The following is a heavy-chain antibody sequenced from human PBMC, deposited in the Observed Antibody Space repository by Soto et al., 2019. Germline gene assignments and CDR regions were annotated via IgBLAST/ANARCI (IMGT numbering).Heavy chain of an antibody. Sequence: GGSLRLSCAASGFTVSSNYMSWVRQAPGKGLEWVSVIYSGGSTYYADSVKGRFTISRHNSKNTLYLQMNSLRAEDTAVYYCASSSHCSSTSCYRPYWGQGTLVTVSS. J-gene: IGHJ4*02. V-gene: IGHV3-53*04. D-gene: IGHD2-2*01. CDR1: GFTVSSNY. CDR2: IYSGGST. CDR3: ASSSHCSSTSCYRPY.